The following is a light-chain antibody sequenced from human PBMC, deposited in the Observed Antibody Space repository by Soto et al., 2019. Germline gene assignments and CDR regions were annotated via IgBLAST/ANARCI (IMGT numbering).Light chain of an antibody. CDR1: SSNIGSNI. Sequence: QSVLTQPPSASGTPGQRVTISCSGSSSNIGSNIVNWYQQPPGMAPKLLIYGDNQRPSGVPDRVSGSKSGTSASLAISGLPSEDEADYYCALWDDIWNGVVFGGGIKLTVL. CDR3: ALWDDIWNGVV. CDR2: GDN. J-gene: IGLJ2*01. V-gene: IGLV1-44*01.